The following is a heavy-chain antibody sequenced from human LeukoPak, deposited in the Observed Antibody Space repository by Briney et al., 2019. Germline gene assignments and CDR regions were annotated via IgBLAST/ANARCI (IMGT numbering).Heavy chain of an antibody. Sequence: GGSLRLSCAASGFTFSSYAMSWVRQAPGKGLEWVSAISGSGGSTYYADSVKGRFTTSRDNAKNSLYLQMNSLRAEDTAVYYCAREYTHCSGGSCYYYGMDVWGQGTTVTVSS. J-gene: IGHJ6*02. CDR1: GFTFSSYA. V-gene: IGHV3-23*01. CDR3: AREYTHCSGGSCYYYGMDV. D-gene: IGHD2-15*01. CDR2: ISGSGGST.